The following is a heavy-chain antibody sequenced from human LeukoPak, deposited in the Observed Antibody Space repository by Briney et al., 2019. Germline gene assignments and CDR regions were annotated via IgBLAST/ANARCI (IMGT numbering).Heavy chain of an antibody. D-gene: IGHD6-6*01. J-gene: IGHJ6*04. CDR3: TRGVLSDV. Sequence: GGSLRLSCAASGFIFSDYYMNWIRQAPGKGLERVSHINGGGTTKYYADSVRGRFTLSRDNAKNTLYLQMNNLRAEDTAVYYCTRGVLSDVWGTGTTVTVSS. V-gene: IGHV3-11*01. CDR1: GFIFSDYY. CDR2: INGGGTTK.